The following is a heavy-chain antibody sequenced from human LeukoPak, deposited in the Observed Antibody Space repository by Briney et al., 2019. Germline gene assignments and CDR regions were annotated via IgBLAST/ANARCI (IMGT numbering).Heavy chain of an antibody. V-gene: IGHV4-59*01. CDR1: GDSISTYY. Sequence: PETLSLTCTVSGDSISTYYWSWIRQPPGKGLGWIGYMYYSGSTNYNPSLKSRVTISLDTPKNQFSLRLNSVTAADTAVYYCARGVAGYGPYDYWGQGTLVTVSS. CDR2: MYYSGST. CDR3: ARGVAGYGPYDY. D-gene: IGHD5-12*01. J-gene: IGHJ4*02.